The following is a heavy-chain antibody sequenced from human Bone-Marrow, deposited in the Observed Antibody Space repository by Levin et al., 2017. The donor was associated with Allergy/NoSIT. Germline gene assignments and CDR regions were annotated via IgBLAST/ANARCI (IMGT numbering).Heavy chain of an antibody. Sequence: GGSLRLSCAASGFTFSTYGMHWVRQAPGKGLEWVALIWHDESNKFYGDSVKGRFTISRDNSKNTVYLQMDSLRAEDTAVYYCAKEGWNNWHYIDYWGQGTLVTVSS. V-gene: IGHV3-33*06. CDR2: IWHDESNK. CDR3: AKEGWNNWHYIDY. D-gene: IGHD1-20*01. CDR1: GFTFSTYG. J-gene: IGHJ4*02.